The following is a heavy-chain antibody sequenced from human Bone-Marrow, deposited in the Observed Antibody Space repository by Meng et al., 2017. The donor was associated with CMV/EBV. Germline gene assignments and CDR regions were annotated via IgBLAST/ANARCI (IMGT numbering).Heavy chain of an antibody. D-gene: IGHD3-3*01. CDR3: ARDDRRYDFWSGYPYYYYGMDV. Sequence: GGSLRLSCAASGFTFSSYWMSWVRQAPGKGLEWVAVISYDGSNKYYADSVKGRFTISRDNSKNTLYLQMNSLRAEDTAVYYCARDDRRYDFWSGYPYYYYGMDVWGQGTTVPVSS. CDR2: ISYDGSNK. J-gene: IGHJ6*02. CDR1: GFTFSSYW. V-gene: IGHV3-30-3*01.